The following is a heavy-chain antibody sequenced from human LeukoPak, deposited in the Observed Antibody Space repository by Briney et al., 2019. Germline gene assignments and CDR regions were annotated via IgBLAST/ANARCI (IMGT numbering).Heavy chain of an antibody. CDR2: ISSSGSTI. CDR1: GFTFSSHE. J-gene: IGHJ4*02. V-gene: IGHV3-48*03. Sequence: GGSLRLSCAASGFTFSSHEMNWVRQAPGKGLEWVSYISSSGSTIYYADSVKGRFTISRDNAKNSLYLQMNSLRAEDTAVYYCARDSAHYDSSGYPDYWGQGTLVTVSS. D-gene: IGHD3-22*01. CDR3: ARDSAHYDSSGYPDY.